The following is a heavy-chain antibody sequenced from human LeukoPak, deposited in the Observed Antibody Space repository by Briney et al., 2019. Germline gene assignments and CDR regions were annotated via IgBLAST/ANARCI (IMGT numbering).Heavy chain of an antibody. Sequence: WASVNVSCTASGGTFSSYAISWVRQAPGQGLEWTGGIIPIFGTANYAQKFQGRVTITADESTSTAYMELSSLRSEDTAVYYCARDLEYSSSSGLHGGTFDYWGQGTLVTVSS. J-gene: IGHJ4*02. CDR2: IIPIFGTA. V-gene: IGHV1-69*01. D-gene: IGHD6-6*01. CDR1: GGTFSSYA. CDR3: ARDLEYSSSSGLHGGTFDY.